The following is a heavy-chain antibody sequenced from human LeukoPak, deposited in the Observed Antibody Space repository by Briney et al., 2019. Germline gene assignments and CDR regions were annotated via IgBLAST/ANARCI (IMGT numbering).Heavy chain of an antibody. V-gene: IGHV4-38-2*02. CDR3: ARGRRGGYFDY. D-gene: IGHD2-15*01. CDR1: GYSISSGYY. CDR2: IYHSGST. J-gene: IGHJ4*02. Sequence: SETLSLTCTVSGYSISSGYYWGWIRQPPGKGLEWIGSIYHSGSTYYNPSLKSRVTISVDTSKNQFSLKLSSVTAADTAVYYCARGRRGGYFDYWGQGTLVTVSS.